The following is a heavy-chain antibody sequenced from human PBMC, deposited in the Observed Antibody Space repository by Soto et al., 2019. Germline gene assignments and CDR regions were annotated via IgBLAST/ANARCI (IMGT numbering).Heavy chain of an antibody. J-gene: IGHJ4*02. Sequence: SETLSLTCAVYGGSFSGYYWSWIRQPPGKGLEWIGEINHSGSTNYNPSLKSRVTISVDTSKNQFSLKLSSVTAADTAVYYCASAQTGSDPFDYWGQGTLVTVSS. CDR1: GGSFSGYY. V-gene: IGHV4-34*01. D-gene: IGHD2-21*02. CDR3: ASAQTGSDPFDY. CDR2: INHSGST.